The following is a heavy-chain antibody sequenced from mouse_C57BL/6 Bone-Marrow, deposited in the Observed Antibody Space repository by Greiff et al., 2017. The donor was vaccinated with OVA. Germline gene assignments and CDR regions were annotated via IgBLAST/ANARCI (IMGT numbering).Heavy chain of an antibody. CDR2: IRNKANNHAT. CDR3: TRRTGTGGYWYFDV. J-gene: IGHJ1*03. V-gene: IGHV6-6*01. D-gene: IGHD4-1*01. CDR1: GFTFSDAW. Sequence: EVMLVESGGGLVQPGGSMKLSCAASGFTFSDAWMDWVRQSPEKGLEWVAEIRNKANNHATYYAESVKGRFTISRDDSKSSVYLQMNSLRAEDTGIYYCTRRTGTGGYWYFDVWGTGTTVTVSS.